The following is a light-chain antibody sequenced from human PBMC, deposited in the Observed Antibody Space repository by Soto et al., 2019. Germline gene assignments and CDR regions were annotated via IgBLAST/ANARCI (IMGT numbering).Light chain of an antibody. Sequence: QSALPQPPSASGTPGQRVTFSCSGSSSNIGINTVNWYQQLPGTAPQLLISDNHRRPSGVPDRFSGSKSGTSASLAISGLQSEDEATYFCAAWNVSLKGFVFGTGTKVTVL. V-gene: IGLV1-44*01. CDR3: AAWNVSLKGFV. CDR1: SSNIGINT. J-gene: IGLJ1*01. CDR2: DNH.